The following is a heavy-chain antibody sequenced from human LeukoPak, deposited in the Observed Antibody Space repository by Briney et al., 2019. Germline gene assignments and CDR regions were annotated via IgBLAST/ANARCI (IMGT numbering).Heavy chain of an antibody. CDR3: ARTTYDYYDSSGYRRGFDP. V-gene: IGHV1-69*06. CDR2: IIPMFGTT. D-gene: IGHD3-22*01. CDR1: GGTFTSYA. Sequence: SVKVSCKASGGTFTSYAISWVRQAPGQGLEWMGGIIPMFGTTNYAQNFQGRVTITADKSTSTAYMELSSLRSEDTAVYYCARTTYDYYDSSGYRRGFDPWGQGTLVTVSS. J-gene: IGHJ5*02.